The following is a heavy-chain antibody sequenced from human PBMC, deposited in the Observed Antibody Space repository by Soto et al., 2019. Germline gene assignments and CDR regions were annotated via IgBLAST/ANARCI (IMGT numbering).Heavy chain of an antibody. V-gene: IGHV4-59*12. Sequence: SETLSLTCTVSGASISSYYWNWIRQSPGKGLEWIGHIYYNGNTKYNPFLESRLTISVDTSKNQFSLKLSSVTAADTAVYYCGRFGPRLYYYYGMDVWGQGTTVTVSS. CDR1: GASISSYY. J-gene: IGHJ6*02. CDR3: GRFGPRLYYYYGMDV. CDR2: IYYNGNT. D-gene: IGHD3-10*01.